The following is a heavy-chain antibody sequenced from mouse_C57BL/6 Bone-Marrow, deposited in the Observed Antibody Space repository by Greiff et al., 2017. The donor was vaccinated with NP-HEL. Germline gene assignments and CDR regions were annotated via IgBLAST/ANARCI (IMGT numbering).Heavy chain of an antibody. CDR3: ARQGGHYDYGFDY. D-gene: IGHD2-4*01. CDR2: ISNLAYSI. Sequence: EVKLVESGGGLVQPGGSLKLSCAASGFTFSDYGIAWVRQAPRKGPEWVAFISNLAYSIYYADTVTGRFTISRENAKNTLYLEMSSLRSEDTAMYYCARQGGHYDYGFDYWGQGTTLTVSS. J-gene: IGHJ2*01. CDR1: GFTFSDYG. V-gene: IGHV5-15*01.